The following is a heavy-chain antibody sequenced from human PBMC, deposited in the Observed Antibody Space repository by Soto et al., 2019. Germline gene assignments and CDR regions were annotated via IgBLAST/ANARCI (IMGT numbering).Heavy chain of an antibody. J-gene: IGHJ5*02. Sequence: ASVKVSCKASGYTFTSYGISWVRQAPGQGLEWMGRIIAYHGITNYAQKLQGRVTITTDKSTSTAYMELSSLRSEDTAVYYCARVPSGPSGYDNWFDPWGQGTLVTVSS. V-gene: IGHV1-18*01. D-gene: IGHD5-12*01. CDR3: ARVPSGPSGYDNWFDP. CDR2: IIAYHGIT. CDR1: GYTFTSYG.